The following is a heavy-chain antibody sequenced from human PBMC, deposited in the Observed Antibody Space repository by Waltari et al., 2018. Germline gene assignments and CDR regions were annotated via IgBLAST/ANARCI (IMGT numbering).Heavy chain of an antibody. Sequence: QVQLVQSGAEVKKPGASVKVSCKASGYTFSGYYIQWVRQAPGQGLEWMGWNNPRSGDTKYSQKFQGMVTVTADTSISTAYMEVTGLRSDDTAVYYCGRGGISYDYYYYMEVWGRGTTVTVSS. J-gene: IGHJ6*03. CDR1: GYTFSGYY. CDR3: GRGGISYDYYYYMEV. D-gene: IGHD1-20*01. V-gene: IGHV1-2*02. CDR2: NNPRSGDT.